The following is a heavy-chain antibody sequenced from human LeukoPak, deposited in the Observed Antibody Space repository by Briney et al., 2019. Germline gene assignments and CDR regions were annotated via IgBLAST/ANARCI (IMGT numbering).Heavy chain of an antibody. J-gene: IGHJ6*02. CDR1: GGSISSSSYY. CDR2: IYYSGST. D-gene: IGHD2-15*01. Sequence: SETLSLTCTVSGGSISSSSYYWGWIRQPPGKGLEWIGSIYYSGSTYYNPSLKSRVNISVDTSKNQFSLKLSSVTAADTAVYYCARLLGYCSGGSCNYYYYYGMDVWGQGTTVTVSS. V-gene: IGHV4-39*01. CDR3: ARLLGYCSGGSCNYYYYYGMDV.